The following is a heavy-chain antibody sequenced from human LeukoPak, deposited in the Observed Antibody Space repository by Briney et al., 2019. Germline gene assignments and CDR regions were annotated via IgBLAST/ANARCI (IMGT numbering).Heavy chain of an antibody. CDR3: ATDHGGGFYYDYP. V-gene: IGHV1-2*02. CDR1: GYTFTGYY. D-gene: IGHD3-22*01. J-gene: IGHJ5*02. Sequence: ASVKVSCKASGYTFTGYYMHWVRQAPGQGLEWMGWINPNSGGTNYAQKFQGRVTMTRDTSISTAYMELSRLRSDDTAVYYCATDHGGGFYYDYPWGQGTLVTVSS. CDR2: INPNSGGT.